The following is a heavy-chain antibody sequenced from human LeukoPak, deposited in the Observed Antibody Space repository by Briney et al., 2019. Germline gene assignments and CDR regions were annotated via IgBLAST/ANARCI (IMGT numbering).Heavy chain of an antibody. CDR2: ISDSGGST. D-gene: IGHD5-12*01. J-gene: IGHJ4*02. CDR1: GFTFSSHA. Sequence: GGSLRLSCAASGFTFSSHAMSWVRQAPGKGLEWGSAISDSGGSTYYADSVKGRFTISRDNSKNTLYLQMNSLRAEDTAVYYCAKGGYSGYDSGGYFDYWGQGTLVTVSS. V-gene: IGHV3-23*01. CDR3: AKGGYSGYDSGGYFDY.